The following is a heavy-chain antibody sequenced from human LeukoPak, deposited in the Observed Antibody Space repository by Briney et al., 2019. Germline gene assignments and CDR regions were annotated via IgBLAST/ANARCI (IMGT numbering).Heavy chain of an antibody. J-gene: IGHJ4*02. Sequence: SVKVSCKASGGTFSTNPISWVRQAPGQGLEWMGGTIPMFRKANYAQKFQDRITITADEFTSTAYLELSSLKSDDTAVYYCAGGEGQFLVPPDYWGQGTLVTVSS. D-gene: IGHD1-26*01. CDR1: GGTFSTNP. CDR2: TIPMFRKA. CDR3: AGGEGQFLVPPDY. V-gene: IGHV1-69*01.